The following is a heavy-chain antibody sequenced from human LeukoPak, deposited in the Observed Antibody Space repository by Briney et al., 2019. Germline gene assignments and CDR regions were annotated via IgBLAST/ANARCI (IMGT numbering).Heavy chain of an antibody. CDR1: GGSFSEYY. V-gene: IGHV4-34*01. Sequence: SETLSLTCAVYGGSFSEYYWSWIRQSPGKGLEWIAEISQSGSINYNPSLKSRVTMSVDTSKNQFSLKLSSVTAADTAGYYCAREYYYDSSGYPRPFDYWGQGTLVTVSS. CDR3: AREYYYDSSGYPRPFDY. D-gene: IGHD3-22*01. J-gene: IGHJ4*02. CDR2: ISQSGSI.